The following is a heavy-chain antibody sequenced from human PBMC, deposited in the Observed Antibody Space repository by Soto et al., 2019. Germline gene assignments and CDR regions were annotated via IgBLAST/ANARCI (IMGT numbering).Heavy chain of an antibody. V-gene: IGHV1-46*01. Sequence: ASVKVSCKASGYTFTSYYMHWVRQAPGQGLEWMGMINPSPGSANYAQKFQGRVTMTRDTSTSTVYMELSSLRSEDTAFYYCARVYDYVSGERAFDFWGQGTMVTVSS. D-gene: IGHD3-16*01. J-gene: IGHJ3*01. CDR2: INPSPGSA. CDR3: ARVYDYVSGERAFDF. CDR1: GYTFTSYY.